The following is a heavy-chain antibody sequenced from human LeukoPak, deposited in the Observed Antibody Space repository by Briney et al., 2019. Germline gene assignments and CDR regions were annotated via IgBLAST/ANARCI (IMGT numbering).Heavy chain of an antibody. CDR2: IYHSGST. CDR3: ARVHDLTMQSFDI. J-gene: IGHJ3*02. Sequence: PSETLSLTCAVSGYSISSGYYWGWIRPPPGKGLEWIGSIYHSGSTYYNPSLKSRVTISVDTSKNQFSLKLSSVTAADTAVYYCARVHDLTMQSFDIWGQGTMVTVSS. D-gene: IGHD3-10*01. CDR1: GYSISSGYY. V-gene: IGHV4-38-2*01.